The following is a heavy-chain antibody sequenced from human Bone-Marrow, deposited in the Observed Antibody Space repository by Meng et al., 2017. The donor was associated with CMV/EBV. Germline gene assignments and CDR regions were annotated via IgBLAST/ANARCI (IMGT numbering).Heavy chain of an antibody. CDR3: ARVRYSTSSGDAFDI. J-gene: IGHJ3*02. CDR2: IYYSGST. Sequence: GSLRLSCTVSGGSISSYYWSWIRQPPGKGLEWIGYIYYSGSTNYNPSLKSRVTISVDTSKNQFSLKLSSVTAADTAVYYCARVRYSTSSGDAFDIWGQGTMVAVSS. CDR1: GGSISSYY. D-gene: IGHD6-6*01. V-gene: IGHV4-59*01.